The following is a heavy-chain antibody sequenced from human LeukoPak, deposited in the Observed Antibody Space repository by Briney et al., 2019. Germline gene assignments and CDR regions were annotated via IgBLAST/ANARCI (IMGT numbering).Heavy chain of an antibody. D-gene: IGHD4-23*01. CDR2: IKQDGTEK. Sequence: PSETLSLTCAVYGGSFSGYYWSWIRQPPGNGLEWVANIKQDGTEKYYVDSVKGRFTISRDNAQNSLYLQMNSLRAEDTAVYYCARGYGGVGYWGQGTLVTVSS. CDR1: GGSFSGYY. J-gene: IGHJ4*02. V-gene: IGHV3-7*04. CDR3: ARGYGGVGY.